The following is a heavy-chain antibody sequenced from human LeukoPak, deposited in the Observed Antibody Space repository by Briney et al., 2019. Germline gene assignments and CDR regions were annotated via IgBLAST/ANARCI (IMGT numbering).Heavy chain of an antibody. Sequence: SVKVSCKASGGTFSSYAISWVRQAPGQGLEWMGGIIPIFGTANYAQKFQGRVTITADESTSTAYMELSSLRSEDTAVYYCAGYHDYGDCRAFDIWGQGTMVTVSS. CDR3: AGYHDYGDCRAFDI. CDR2: IIPIFGTA. CDR1: GGTFSSYA. J-gene: IGHJ3*02. D-gene: IGHD4-17*01. V-gene: IGHV1-69*01.